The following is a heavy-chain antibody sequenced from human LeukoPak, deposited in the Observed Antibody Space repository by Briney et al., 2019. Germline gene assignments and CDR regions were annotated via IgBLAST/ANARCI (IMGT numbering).Heavy chain of an antibody. CDR2: IWYDGSNK. J-gene: IGHJ6*03. CDR3: AKDYGGYMDV. CDR1: GFPFSSYG. D-gene: IGHD4-23*01. Sequence: GGSLRLSCAASGFPFSSYGMHWVRQAPGKGLEWVAVIWYDGSNKYYADSVKGRFTISRDNSKNTLDLQMNSLRAEDTAVYYCAKDYGGYMDVWGKGTTVTVSS. V-gene: IGHV3-33*06.